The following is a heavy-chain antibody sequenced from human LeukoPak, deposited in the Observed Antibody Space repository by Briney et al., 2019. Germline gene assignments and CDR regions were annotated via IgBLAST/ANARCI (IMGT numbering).Heavy chain of an antibody. Sequence: GGSLRLSCAASGFTFSSYAMSWVRQAPGKGLEWVSAISGSGGTTYYADSVKGRFTISRDNSKNTLYLQMNSMRAEDTAVYYCAMEGYHPNWFDPWGQGTLVTVSS. CDR3: AMEGYHPNWFDP. J-gene: IGHJ5*02. CDR1: GFTFSSYA. V-gene: IGHV3-23*01. D-gene: IGHD3-3*01. CDR2: ISGSGGTT.